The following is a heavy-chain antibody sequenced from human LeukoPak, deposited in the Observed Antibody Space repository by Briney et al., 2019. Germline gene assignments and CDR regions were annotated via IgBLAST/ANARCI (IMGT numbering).Heavy chain of an antibody. V-gene: IGHV4-59*01. Sequence: SETLSLTCTVSGGSISSYYWSWIRQPPGKGLEWIGYIYYSGSTNYNPSLKSRVTISVDTSKNQFSLKLSSVTAADTAVYYCARTGVGATTPFDYWGQGTLVTVSS. CDR2: IYYSGST. J-gene: IGHJ4*02. CDR1: GGSISSYY. D-gene: IGHD1-26*01. CDR3: ARTGVGATTPFDY.